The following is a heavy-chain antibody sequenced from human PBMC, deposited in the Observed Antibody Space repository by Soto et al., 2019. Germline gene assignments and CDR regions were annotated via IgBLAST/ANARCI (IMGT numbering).Heavy chain of an antibody. J-gene: IGHJ6*02. CDR1: GGTFSSYA. D-gene: IGHD5-18*01. CDR3: ARGGYSYGYYYYGMDV. Sequence: GASVKVSCKASGGTFSSYAISWVRQAPGQGLEWMGGIIPIFGTANYAQKFQGRVTMTRDTSISTAYMELSRLRSDDTAVYYCARGGYSYGYYYYGMDVWGQGTTVTVSS. CDR2: IIPIFGTA. V-gene: IGHV1-69*05.